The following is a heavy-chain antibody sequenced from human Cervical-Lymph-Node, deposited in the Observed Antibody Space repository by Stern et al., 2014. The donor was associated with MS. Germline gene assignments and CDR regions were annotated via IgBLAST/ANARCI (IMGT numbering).Heavy chain of an antibody. Sequence: VQLVQSGAEGKKPGASVKVSCKASGYTFTDYYIHWVRLAPGQVLEWMGWVNPDSGSTTVAQKDQDAFTMTRDASISTAYMMLTRLRSDDTAVYYCARAYGSGTFLGMDVWGQGTTVIVSS. V-gene: IGHV1-2*02. CDR2: VNPDSGST. CDR3: ARAYGSGTFLGMDV. D-gene: IGHD3-10*01. CDR1: GYTFTDYY. J-gene: IGHJ6*02.